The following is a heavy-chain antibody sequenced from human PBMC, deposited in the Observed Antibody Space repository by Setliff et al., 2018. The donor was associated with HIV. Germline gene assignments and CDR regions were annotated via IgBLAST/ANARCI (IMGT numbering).Heavy chain of an antibody. CDR2: INPDSGGT. Sequence: ASVKVSCKASGDTLSDYYIHWVRQAPGQGLEWMGWINPDSGGTNYAQKFQGRVTMTGDTSLNTDYMEVRSLRSDDTAVYYCATDLGSHALDPWGQGTLVTVSS. CDR3: ATDLGSHALDP. CDR1: GDTLSDYY. V-gene: IGHV1-2*02. J-gene: IGHJ5*02. D-gene: IGHD6-13*01.